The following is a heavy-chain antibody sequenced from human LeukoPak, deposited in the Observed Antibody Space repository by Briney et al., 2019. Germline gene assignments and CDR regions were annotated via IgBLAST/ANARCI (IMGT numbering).Heavy chain of an antibody. V-gene: IGHV4-34*01. D-gene: IGHD3-10*01. J-gene: IGHJ5*02. CDR3: ASRRITMVRGVIIFRANWFDP. Sequence: SETLSLTCAVYGGSFSGYYWSWIRQPPGKGLEWIGEINHSGSTNYNPSLKSRVTISVDTSKNQFSLKLSSVTAADTAVYYCASRRITMVRGVIIFRANWFDPWGQGTLVTVSS. CDR2: INHSGST. CDR1: GGSFSGYY.